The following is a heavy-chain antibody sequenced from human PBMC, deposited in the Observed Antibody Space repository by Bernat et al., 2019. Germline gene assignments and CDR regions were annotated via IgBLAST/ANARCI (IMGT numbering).Heavy chain of an antibody. V-gene: IGHV3-48*02. CDR1: GFTFSNYN. Sequence: EVQLVESGGGLVQPGGSLRLSCAASGFTFSNYNMNWVRQALGKGLEWVSYISSSSSKIYYADSVKGRFTIARNNAKNSLYLQMNTLRDEDTAVYYCVRRGGHVVEAAATRYFAYWGQGTLVTVSS. CDR2: ISSSSSKI. J-gene: IGHJ4*02. D-gene: IGHD2-15*01. CDR3: VRRGGHVVEAAATRYFAY.